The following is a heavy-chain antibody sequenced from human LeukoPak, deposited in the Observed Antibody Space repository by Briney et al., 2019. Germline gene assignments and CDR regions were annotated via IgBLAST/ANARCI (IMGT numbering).Heavy chain of an antibody. D-gene: IGHD6-13*01. J-gene: IGHJ6*03. CDR3: TTDRRISDSSSWKRRGYYYYYMDV. Sequence: PGGSLRLSCAASGFTFSNAWMSWVRQAPGKGLEWVGRIKSKTDGGTTDYAAPVKGRFTISRDDSKNTLYLQMNSLKTEDTAVYYCTTDRRISDSSSWKRRGYYYYYMDVWGKGTTVTVSS. V-gene: IGHV3-15*01. CDR1: GFTFSNAW. CDR2: IKSKTDGGTT.